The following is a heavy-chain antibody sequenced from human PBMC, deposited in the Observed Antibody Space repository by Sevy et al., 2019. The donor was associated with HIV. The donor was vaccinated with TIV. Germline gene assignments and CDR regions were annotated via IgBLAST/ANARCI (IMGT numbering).Heavy chain of an antibody. CDR2: TRNKADSYTT. Sequence: GGSLRLSCAASGFTFSDHYMEWVRQAPGKGLEWVGRTRNKADSYTTEYAASVKGRFTISSDDSKNSLYLQMNSLKTEDTAGYYCTTQAGIAAAGRVFDYWGQGTLVTVSS. CDR3: TTQAGIAAAGRVFDY. D-gene: IGHD6-13*01. J-gene: IGHJ4*02. CDR1: GFTFSDHY. V-gene: IGHV3-72*01.